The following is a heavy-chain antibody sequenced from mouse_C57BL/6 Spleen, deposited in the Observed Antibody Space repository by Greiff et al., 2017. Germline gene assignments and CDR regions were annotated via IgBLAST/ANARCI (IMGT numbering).Heavy chain of an antibody. Sequence: QVQLQQPGAELVKPGASVKMSCKASGYTFTSYWITWVKQRPGQGLEWIGDIYPGSGSTNYNEKFKSKATLTVDKSSSTAYMQLSSLTSEDSAVYYCALGGYYFDYWGQGTTLTVSS. D-gene: IGHD4-1*01. CDR1: GYTFTSYW. CDR2: IYPGSGST. J-gene: IGHJ2*01. CDR3: ALGGYYFDY. V-gene: IGHV1-55*01.